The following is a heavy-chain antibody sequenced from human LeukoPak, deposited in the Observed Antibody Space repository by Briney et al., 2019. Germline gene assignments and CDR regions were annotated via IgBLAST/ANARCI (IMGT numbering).Heavy chain of an antibody. J-gene: IGHJ5*02. CDR1: GYTFTNFY. CDR3: VRVGTMAP. Sequence: ASVTVSCKPSGYTFTNFYMHWVRQAPGQGVEWVGIINPSARAASYAQKLQGRVAMTRDTSTNTVYMELSSLRSEDTAVYYCVRVGTMAPCGQGTLVTVSS. CDR2: INPSARAA. V-gene: IGHV1-46*04. D-gene: IGHD2-2*01.